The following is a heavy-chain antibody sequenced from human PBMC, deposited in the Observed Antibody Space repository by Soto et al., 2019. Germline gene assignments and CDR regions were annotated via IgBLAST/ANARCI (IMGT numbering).Heavy chain of an antibody. D-gene: IGHD2-2*01. V-gene: IGHV3-23*01. Sequence: EVPLLESGGGLVQPGGSLRLSCAASGFTFSSYAMGWVRQAPGKGMEWVSAISGSGGSTYYADSVKGRFTISRDNSTNTLYLQMNSLRAEDTAVYYCAKAGYWSSATCATRYYYMDVWGKGTTVTVAS. CDR3: AKAGYWSSATCATRYYYMDV. CDR2: ISGSGGST. J-gene: IGHJ6*03. CDR1: GFTFSSYA.